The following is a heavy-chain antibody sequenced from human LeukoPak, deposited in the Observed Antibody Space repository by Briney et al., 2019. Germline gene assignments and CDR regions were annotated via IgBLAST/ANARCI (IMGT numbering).Heavy chain of an antibody. CDR1: GFTFSSYA. V-gene: IGHV3-23*01. J-gene: IGHJ5*02. CDR2: ISGSGGST. D-gene: IGHD1-26*01. Sequence: GGSLRLSCAASGFTFSSYAMSWVRQAPGKGLEWVSAISGSGGSTYYPDSVKGRFTISRDNYKNTLYLQMNSLRAEDTAVYYCAKDWSIVGATTAPGWFDPWGQGTLVTVSS. CDR3: AKDWSIVGATTAPGWFDP.